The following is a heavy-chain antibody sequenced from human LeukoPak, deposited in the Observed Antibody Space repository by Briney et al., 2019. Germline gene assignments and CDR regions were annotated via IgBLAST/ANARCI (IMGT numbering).Heavy chain of an antibody. CDR3: VRGVDRSGYFAY. CDR2: MNPNSGNT. CDR1: GYTFTSYD. J-gene: IGHJ4*02. Sequence: ASVKVSCKTSGYTFTSYDINWVRQATGQGLEWMGWMNPNSGNTAYAQKFQGRVTMTRNTSISTAYMDLSSLRFEDTAVYYCVRGVDRSGYFAYWGQGTLVTVSS. D-gene: IGHD3-22*01. V-gene: IGHV1-8*01.